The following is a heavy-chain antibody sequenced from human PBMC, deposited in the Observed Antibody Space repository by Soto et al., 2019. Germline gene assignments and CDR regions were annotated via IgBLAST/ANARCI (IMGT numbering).Heavy chain of an antibody. CDR1: GFTFSSYA. CDR2: ISGSGGST. V-gene: IGHV3-23*01. J-gene: IGHJ6*02. D-gene: IGHD6-13*01. Sequence: GGSLRLSCAASGFTFSSYAMSWVRQAPGKGLEWVSAISGSGGSTYYADSVKGRFTISRDNSKNTLYLQMNSLRAEDTAVYYCAKAGGSRLSLYYYGMDVWGQGTTVTVSS. CDR3: AKAGGSRLSLYYYGMDV.